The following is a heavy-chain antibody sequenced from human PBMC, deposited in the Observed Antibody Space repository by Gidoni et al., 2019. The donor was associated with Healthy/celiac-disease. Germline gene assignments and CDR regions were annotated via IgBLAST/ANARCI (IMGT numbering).Heavy chain of an antibody. CDR1: GGSFSGYY. V-gene: IGHV4-34*01. Sequence: QVHLQQWGAGLLKPSETLSLTCAVYGGSFSGYYWSWIRQPPGKGLEWIGEINHSGSTNYNPSLKSRVTISVDTSKNQFSLKLSSVTAADTAVYYCARGLGGARTIPAMDYWGQGTLVTVSS. CDR3: ARGLGGARTIPAMDY. J-gene: IGHJ4*02. D-gene: IGHD3-16*01. CDR2: INHSGST.